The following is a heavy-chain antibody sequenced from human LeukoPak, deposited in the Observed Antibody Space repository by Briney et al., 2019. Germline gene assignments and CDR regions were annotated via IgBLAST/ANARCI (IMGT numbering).Heavy chain of an antibody. CDR2: ISSSSSTI. J-gene: IGHJ6*03. Sequence: GGSLRLSCAASGFTFSSCSMNWVRQAPGKGLEWVSYISSSSSTIYYADSVKGRFTISRDNAKNSLYLQMNSLRAEDTAVYYCARDPGCSSTSCYGIYYYYMDVWGKGTTVTVSS. V-gene: IGHV3-48*04. CDR3: ARDPGCSSTSCYGIYYYYMDV. CDR1: GFTFSSCS. D-gene: IGHD2-2*01.